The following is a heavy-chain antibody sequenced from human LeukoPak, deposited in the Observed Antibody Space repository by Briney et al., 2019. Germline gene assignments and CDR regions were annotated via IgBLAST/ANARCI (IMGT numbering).Heavy chain of an antibody. CDR2: ISAYNGNT. Sequence: ASVTASFPASGYTFTSYGIRWVRQAPGQGLAWMGWISAYNGNTNYAQKLQGRVTMTTDTSTSTAYVELRSLRSDDTAVYYCASVGACSGGSCYDFDYWGQGTLVTVSS. CDR3: ASVGACSGGSCYDFDY. CDR1: GYTFTSYG. J-gene: IGHJ4*02. D-gene: IGHD2-15*01. V-gene: IGHV1-18*01.